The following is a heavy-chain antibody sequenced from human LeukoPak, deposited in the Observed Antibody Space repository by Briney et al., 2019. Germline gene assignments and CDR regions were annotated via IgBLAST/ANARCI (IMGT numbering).Heavy chain of an antibody. CDR3: ARGDVGETTNGGYYFNY. J-gene: IGHJ4*02. Sequence: GGSLRLSCAASGFTFSSYWMSWVPQAPGKGLEWVANIKQDGSEKYYVDSVQGRFTISRDNAKNSLYLQMNSLRAEDTAVYYCARGDVGETTNGGYYFNYWGQGTLVTVSS. CDR1: GFTFSSYW. D-gene: IGHD2-8*01. CDR2: IKQDGSEK. V-gene: IGHV3-7*01.